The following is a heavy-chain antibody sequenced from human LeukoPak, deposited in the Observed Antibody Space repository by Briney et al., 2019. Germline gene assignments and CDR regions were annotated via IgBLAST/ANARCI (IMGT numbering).Heavy chain of an antibody. CDR1: GFTFSSYS. V-gene: IGHV3-21*01. D-gene: IGHD6-6*01. J-gene: IGHJ3*02. CDR3: ARDRRTFLSSSVAFDI. CDR2: ISSSSSYI. Sequence: GGSLRLSCAASGFTFSSYSMNWVRQAPGKGLEWVSSISSSSSYIYYADSVKGRFTISRDNAKNSLYLQMNSLRAEDTAVYYCARDRRTFLSSSVAFDIWGQGTMVTVSS.